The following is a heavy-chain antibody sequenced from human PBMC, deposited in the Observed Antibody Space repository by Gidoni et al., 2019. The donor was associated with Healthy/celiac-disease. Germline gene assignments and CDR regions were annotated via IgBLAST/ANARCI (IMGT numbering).Heavy chain of an antibody. Sequence: EVQLVESGGGLVQPGRSLRLSCAASGVTFDDYAMHWVRQAPGKGLEWFSGISWNSGSIGYADSVKGRFTISRDNAKNSLYLQMNSLRAEDTALYYCAKDPSSGWYGLGDYWGQGTLVTVSS. CDR1: GVTFDDYA. D-gene: IGHD6-19*01. CDR2: ISWNSGSI. V-gene: IGHV3-9*01. CDR3: AKDPSSGWYGLGDY. J-gene: IGHJ4*02.